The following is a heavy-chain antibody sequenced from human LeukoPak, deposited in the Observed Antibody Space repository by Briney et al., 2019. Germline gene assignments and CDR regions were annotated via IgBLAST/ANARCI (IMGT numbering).Heavy chain of an antibody. D-gene: IGHD6-13*01. CDR2: IKYDGDEE. J-gene: IGHJ4*02. Sequence: GGSLRLSCAASGFTFSDYWRSWMRQAPGKGLEWVANIKYDGDEEYYVDSVKGQFTISRDNAKNSLYLQLNSLRVEDTAVYYCKSGGAAPGSFDNWGQGTLVTVSP. V-gene: IGHV3-7*01. CDR1: GFTFSDYW. CDR3: KSGGAAPGSFDN.